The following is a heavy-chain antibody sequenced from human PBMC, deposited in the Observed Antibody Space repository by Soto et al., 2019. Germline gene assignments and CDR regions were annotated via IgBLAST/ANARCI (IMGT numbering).Heavy chain of an antibody. CDR3: TTYDFWAQAHDY. V-gene: IGHV3-15*01. CDR2: IKSKTDGGTT. D-gene: IGHD3-3*01. J-gene: IGHJ4*02. Sequence: PDGSLRLSCAASGFTFSNAWMSWVRQAPGKGLEWVGRIKSKTDGGTTDYAAPVKGRFTISRDDSKNTLYLQMNSLKTEHTAVYYCTTYDFWAQAHDYWGQGTMVTVYS. CDR1: GFTFSNAW.